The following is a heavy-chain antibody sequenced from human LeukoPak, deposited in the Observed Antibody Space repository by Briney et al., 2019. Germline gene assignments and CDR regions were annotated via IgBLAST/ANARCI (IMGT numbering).Heavy chain of an antibody. CDR3: ARAPFGAYSTDGYYFDY. Sequence: PGGSLRLSCAASGFTFSTYDMNWVRQAPGKGLEWVSHISTTGTTVYYADAVKGRFTISRDNAKNSLYLQMNSLRAEDTAVYYCARAPFGAYSTDGYYFDYWGQGTLVTVSS. CDR1: GFTFSTYD. V-gene: IGHV3-48*03. CDR2: ISTTGTTV. J-gene: IGHJ4*02. D-gene: IGHD3-16*01.